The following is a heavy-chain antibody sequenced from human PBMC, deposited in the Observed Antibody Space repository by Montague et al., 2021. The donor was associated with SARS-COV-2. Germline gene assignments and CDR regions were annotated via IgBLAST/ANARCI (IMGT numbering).Heavy chain of an antibody. CDR3: AGAQWGQQLATWYFDL. CDR1: GGSISSGGYY. CDR2: IYYSGST. V-gene: IGHV4-31*03. Sequence: TLSLTCTVSGGSISSGGYYWSWIRQHPGKGLEWIGYIYYSGSTYYXPSLKSRVTISVDTSKNQFSLKLSSVTAADTAVYYCAGAQWGQQLATWYFDLWGRGTLVTVSS. J-gene: IGHJ2*01. D-gene: IGHD6-13*01.